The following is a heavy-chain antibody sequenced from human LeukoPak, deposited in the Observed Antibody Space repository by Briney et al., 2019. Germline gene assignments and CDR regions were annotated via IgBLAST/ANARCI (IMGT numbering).Heavy chain of an antibody. J-gene: IGHJ6*03. CDR3: ARDAVDFWSGYLYYYYYMDV. CDR1: GYTFTGYY. CDR2: INPNSGGT. V-gene: IGHV1-2*02. Sequence: ASVKVSCKASGYTFTGYYMHWVRQAPGQGLEWMGWINPNSGGTNYAQKFQGRVTMTRDTSISTAYMELSRLRSDDTAVYYCARDAVDFWSGYLYYYYYMDVWGKGTTVTVSS. D-gene: IGHD3-3*01.